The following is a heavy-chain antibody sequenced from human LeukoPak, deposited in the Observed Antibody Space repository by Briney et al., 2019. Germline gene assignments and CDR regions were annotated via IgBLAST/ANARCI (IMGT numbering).Heavy chain of an antibody. CDR1: GYTSTSYG. CDR2: ISAHTGLT. D-gene: IGHD3-10*01. CDR3: ARVVGSLSMVRGVMDY. J-gene: IGHJ4*02. Sequence: ASVKVSCKASGYTSTSYGISWVRQAPGQGLEWMGWISAHTGLTNYAQNLQDRVSVTTDTSTNTTYLELRSLKSDDTAVYYCARVVGSLSMVRGVMDYWGQGTLVTVSS. V-gene: IGHV1-18*01.